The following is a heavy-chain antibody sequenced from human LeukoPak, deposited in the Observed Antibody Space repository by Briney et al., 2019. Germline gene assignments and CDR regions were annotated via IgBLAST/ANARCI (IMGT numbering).Heavy chain of an antibody. D-gene: IGHD6-13*01. Sequence: PGGSLRLSCAASGFTFSSYAMHWVRQAPGKGLEWVAVISYDGSNKYYADSVKGRFTISRDNSKNTLYLQMNSLRAEDTAVYYCASNLGSSWYLDDYWGQGTLVTVSS. CDR3: ASNLGSSWYLDDY. CDR2: ISYDGSNK. CDR1: GFTFSSYA. J-gene: IGHJ4*02. V-gene: IGHV3-30-3*01.